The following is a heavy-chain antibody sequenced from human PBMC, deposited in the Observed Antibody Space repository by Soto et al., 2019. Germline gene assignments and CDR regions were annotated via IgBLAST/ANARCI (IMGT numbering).Heavy chain of an antibody. CDR1: EFTVSSNY. J-gene: IGHJ6*02. D-gene: IGHD2-21*01. Sequence: GXSLSLSCAASEFTVSSNYMNWVRQAPGKGLEWVSIIYSGGTTYYADSVKGRFTISRDNSKNTLFLQMNSLGTEDTAVYYCARGTFYSGMDVWGLGTTGTV. CDR3: ARGTFYSGMDV. CDR2: IYSGGTT. V-gene: IGHV3-53*01.